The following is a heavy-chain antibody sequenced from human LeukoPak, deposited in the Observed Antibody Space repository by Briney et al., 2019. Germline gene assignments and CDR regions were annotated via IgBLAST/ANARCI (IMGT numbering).Heavy chain of an antibody. CDR2: IWYDGSNK. Sequence: PGGSLRLSCAASGFTFSSYGMHWVRQAPGKGLEWVAVIWYDGSNKYYADSVKGRFTISRDNSKNTLYLQMNSLRAEDTAVYYCAKTLVRPLSYFDYWGQGTLVTVSS. J-gene: IGHJ4*02. CDR3: AKTLVRPLSYFDY. D-gene: IGHD2/OR15-2a*01. V-gene: IGHV3-33*06. CDR1: GFTFSSYG.